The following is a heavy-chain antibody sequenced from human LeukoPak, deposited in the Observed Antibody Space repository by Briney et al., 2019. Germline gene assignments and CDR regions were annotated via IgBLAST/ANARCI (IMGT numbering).Heavy chain of an antibody. CDR1: GFTFSSYW. CDR2: INSDGSST. J-gene: IGHJ4*02. CDR3: ARGDGSGWGVFDY. D-gene: IGHD6-19*01. V-gene: IGHV3-74*01. Sequence: GGSLRLSCAASGFTFSSYWMHWVRQAPGKGLVWVSRINSDGSSTSYADSVKGRFTISRDNAKNTLYLQMKSLRAEDTAVYYCARGDGSGWGVFDYWGQGTLVTVSS.